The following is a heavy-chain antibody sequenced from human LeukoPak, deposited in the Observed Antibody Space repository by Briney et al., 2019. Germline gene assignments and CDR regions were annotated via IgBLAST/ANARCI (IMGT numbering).Heavy chain of an antibody. CDR3: ARDIVAYGGNP. CDR1: GGTFNSYA. V-gene: IGHV1-69*04. Sequence: SVNVSCKASGGTFNSYALNWVRQAPGQGLEWMGRVIPVLGIPNYAQKFQGRLTITADKSTSTVYMDLSSLRSDDTAVYYCARDIVAYGGNPWGQGTLVTVSS. CDR2: VIPVLGIP. D-gene: IGHD5-12*01. J-gene: IGHJ5*02.